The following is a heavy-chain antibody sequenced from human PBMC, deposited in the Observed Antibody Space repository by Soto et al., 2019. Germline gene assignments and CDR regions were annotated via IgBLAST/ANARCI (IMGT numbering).Heavy chain of an antibody. V-gene: IGHV3-11*01. CDR3: ARDPDDIVVVTDATRPVDY. Sequence: QVQLVESGGGLVKPGGSLRLSCAASGFTLSDYYMSWIRQAPGKGLEWVSYISSSGSTIYYADSVKGRFTISRDNAKNSLYLQMNSLRAEDTAVYYCARDPDDIVVVTDATRPVDYCGQGNLVTVSS. J-gene: IGHJ4*02. CDR1: GFTLSDYY. D-gene: IGHD2-2*01. CDR2: ISSSGSTI.